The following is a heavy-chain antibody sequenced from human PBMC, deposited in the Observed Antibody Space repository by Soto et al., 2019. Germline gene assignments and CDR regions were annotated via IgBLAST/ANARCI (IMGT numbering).Heavy chain of an antibody. D-gene: IGHD3-3*01. CDR2: INPSGGST. J-gene: IGHJ6*02. CDR1: GYTFTSYY. Sequence: QVQLVQSGAEVKKPGASVKVSCKASGYTFTSYYMHWVRQAPGQGLEWMGIINPSGGSTSYAQKFQGRVTMTRDTSTSTVYMELSSLRSEDTAVYYCASSLRFLEWSYYGMDVWGQGTTVTVSS. CDR3: ASSLRFLEWSYYGMDV. V-gene: IGHV1-46*01.